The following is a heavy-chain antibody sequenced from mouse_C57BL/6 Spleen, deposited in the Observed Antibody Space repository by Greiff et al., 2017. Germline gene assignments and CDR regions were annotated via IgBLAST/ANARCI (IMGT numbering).Heavy chain of an antibody. CDR1: GYTFTDYY. CDR2: INPNSGGT. CDR3: VSDYDYDEGDMDY. Sequence: EVQLQQSGPELVKPGASVKISCKASGYTFTDYYINWVKQSHGKSLEWIGDINPNSGGTSYNQKFKGQATLTVDKSSSTAYMVALSLISADSADYYGVSDYDYDEGDMDYGGEGSTANDSS. D-gene: IGHD2-4*01. J-gene: IGHJ4*01. V-gene: IGHV1-26*01.